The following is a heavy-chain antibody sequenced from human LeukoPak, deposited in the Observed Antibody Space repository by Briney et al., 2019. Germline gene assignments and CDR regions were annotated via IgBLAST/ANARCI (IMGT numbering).Heavy chain of an antibody. J-gene: IGHJ6*03. V-gene: IGHV3-30*04. CDR3: ARAFMYYYGSGSGLGYMDV. D-gene: IGHD3-10*01. CDR2: ISYDGSNK. Sequence: GSLRLSCAASGFTFSSYAMHWVRQAPGKGLEWVAVISYDGSNKYYADSVKGRFTISRDNSKNTLYLQMNSLRAEDTAVYYCARAFMYYYGSGSGLGYMDVWGKGTTVTVSS. CDR1: GFTFSSYA.